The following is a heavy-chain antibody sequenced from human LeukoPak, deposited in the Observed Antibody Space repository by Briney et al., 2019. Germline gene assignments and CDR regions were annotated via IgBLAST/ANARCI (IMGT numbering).Heavy chain of an antibody. CDR1: GYSISSGYY. CDR2: IYHSGST. D-gene: IGHD4-17*01. V-gene: IGHV4-38-2*01. Sequence: PSETLSLTCAVSGYSISSGYYWGWIRQPPGKGLEWIGSIYHSGSTYYNPSLKSRVTISVDTSKNQFSLKLSSVTAADTAVYYCARGDLRYSGRYFDYWGQGTLVTVSS. CDR3: ARGDLRYSGRYFDY. J-gene: IGHJ4*02.